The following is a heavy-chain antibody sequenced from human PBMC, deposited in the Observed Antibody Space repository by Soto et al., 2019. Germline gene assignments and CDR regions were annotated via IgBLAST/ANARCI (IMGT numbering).Heavy chain of an antibody. J-gene: IGHJ4*02. D-gene: IGHD2-15*01. CDR3: ASLSAGCSGGSCYGLFDY. CDR1: GGSISSYY. V-gene: IGHV4-59*01. CDR2: IYYSGST. Sequence: SETLSLTCTVSGGSISSYYWSWIRQPPGKGLEWIGYIYYSGSTNYNPSLKSRVTISVDTSKNQFSLKLSSVTAADTAVYYCASLSAGCSGGSCYGLFDYWGQGTLVTVSS.